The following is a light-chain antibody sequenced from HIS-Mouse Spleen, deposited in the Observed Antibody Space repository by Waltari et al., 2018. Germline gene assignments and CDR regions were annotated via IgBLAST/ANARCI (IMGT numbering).Light chain of an antibody. Sequence: EIVLTQSPATLSLSPGERATLSCRASQSVSIYLAWYKQKPGQAPRLLIYDASNRATGIPARFSGSGSGTDFTLTISSLEPEDFAVYYCQQRSNWPTFGQGTKVEIK. V-gene: IGKV3-11*01. CDR2: DAS. J-gene: IGKJ1*01. CDR1: QSVSIY. CDR3: QQRSNWPT.